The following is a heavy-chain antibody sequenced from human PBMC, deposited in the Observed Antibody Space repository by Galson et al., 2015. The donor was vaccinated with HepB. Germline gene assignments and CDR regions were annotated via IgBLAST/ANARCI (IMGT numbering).Heavy chain of an antibody. V-gene: IGHV3-33*01. CDR3: ARDRPTYYYLDV. J-gene: IGHJ6*03. Sequence: SLRLSCAASGFTFSDYGMHWVRQAPGKGLEWVAVIWFDGGNKHYADSMKGRFIISRDNSKNTLYLEMNSLRAEDTAVYYCARDRPTYYYLDVWGKGTTVTVS. CDR1: GFTFSDYG. CDR2: IWFDGGNK.